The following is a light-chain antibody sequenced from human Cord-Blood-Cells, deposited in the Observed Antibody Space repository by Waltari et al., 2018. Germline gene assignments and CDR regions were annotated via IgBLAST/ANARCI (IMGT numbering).Light chain of an antibody. Sequence: EIVLTQSPATLSVSPGERATLSCRASQSVSSYLAWYQQKPGQAPRLLIYDASTRSTSIPARFSGSASTTYFTLTISILDPDDVAVYCCQHSSNSPLTFGQGTRLEIK. CDR2: DAS. V-gene: IGKV3-11*01. CDR1: QSVSSY. CDR3: QHSSNSPLT. J-gene: IGKJ5*01.